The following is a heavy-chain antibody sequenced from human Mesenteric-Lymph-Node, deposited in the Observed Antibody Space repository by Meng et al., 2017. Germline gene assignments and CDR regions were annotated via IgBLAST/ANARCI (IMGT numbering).Heavy chain of an antibody. CDR1: GYTFTSYA. V-gene: IGHV1-2*02. CDR3: ARKRYGSGSYDLDY. J-gene: IGHJ4*02. Sequence: QFQLVKFVAEVKKPGGSVKVCCKASGYTFTSYAMHWVRQAPGQGLEWMGWINPNGDPNSGGTNYAENFQGRVTMTRDTSISTVYMELSGLRSDDTPVYYCARKRYGSGSYDLDYWGQGTLVTVSS. CDR2: INPNGDPNSGGT. D-gene: IGHD3-10*01.